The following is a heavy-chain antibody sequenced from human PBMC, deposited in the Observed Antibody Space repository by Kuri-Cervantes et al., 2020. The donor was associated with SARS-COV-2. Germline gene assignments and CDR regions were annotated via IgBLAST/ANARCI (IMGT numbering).Heavy chain of an antibody. D-gene: IGHD7-27*01. V-gene: IGHV4-39*01. Sequence: GSLRLSCIVSGASISETIFWWGWIRQPPGRGLEWIGSIYCRGNTYYNPSLKNRITMSVDTSKSQFSLRLRSVTAADTAMYYCARLGTGLPFDSWGQGTLVTVSS. J-gene: IGHJ4*02. CDR3: ARLGTGLPFDS. CDR1: GASISETIFW. CDR2: IYCRGNT.